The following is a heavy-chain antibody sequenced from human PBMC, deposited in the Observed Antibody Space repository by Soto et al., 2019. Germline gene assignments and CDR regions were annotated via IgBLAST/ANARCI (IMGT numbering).Heavy chain of an antibody. CDR3: AKDQGGSGWTDYYYYGMDV. CDR1: GFTFGSYG. D-gene: IGHD6-19*01. CDR2: ISYDGSNK. Sequence: QVQLVESGGGVVQPGRSLRLSCAASGFTFGSYGMHWVRQAPGKGLEWVAVISYDGSNKYYADSVKGRFTISRDNSKNTLYLQMNSLRAEDTAVYYCAKDQGGSGWTDYYYYGMDVWGQGTTVTVSS. J-gene: IGHJ6*02. V-gene: IGHV3-30*18.